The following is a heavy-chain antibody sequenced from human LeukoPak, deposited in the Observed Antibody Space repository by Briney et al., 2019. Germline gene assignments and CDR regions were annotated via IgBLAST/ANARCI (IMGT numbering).Heavy chain of an antibody. V-gene: IGHV3-21*01. Sequence: GGSLRLSCAASGFTFSSYSMNWVRQAPGKGLEWGSSISSSSSYIYYADSVKGRFTISRDNAKNSLYLQMNSLRAEDTAVYYCARARPNTYYDFWSGYCPPPHPYYWGQGTLVTVSS. CDR1: GFTFSSYS. CDR3: ARARPNTYYDFWSGYCPPPHPYY. D-gene: IGHD3-3*01. CDR2: ISSSSSYI. J-gene: IGHJ4*02.